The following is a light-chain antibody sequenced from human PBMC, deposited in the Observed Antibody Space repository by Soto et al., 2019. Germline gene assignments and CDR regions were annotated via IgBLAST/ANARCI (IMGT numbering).Light chain of an antibody. V-gene: IGKV3-11*01. CDR2: DSS. Sequence: EIVLTQSPATLSLSPGERATLSCRASQSVSIYLAWYRQKPGQAPGLLIYDSSSRATGIAARFSGSGSGTDFTLTISSLEPEDSAVYYCQQYETFSGTFGPGTKVEI. CDR1: QSVSIY. J-gene: IGKJ1*01. CDR3: QQYETFSGT.